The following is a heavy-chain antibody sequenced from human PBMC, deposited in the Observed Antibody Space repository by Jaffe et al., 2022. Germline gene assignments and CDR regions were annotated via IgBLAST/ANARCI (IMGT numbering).Heavy chain of an antibody. CDR1: GFSVSSNY. J-gene: IGHJ4*02. CDR3: ARGYCSGGSCYPADY. CDR2: IYSGGST. D-gene: IGHD2-15*01. V-gene: IGHV3-53*02. Sequence: EVQLVETGGALIQPGGSLRLSCAASGFSVSSNYMNWVRQAPGKGLEWVSVIYSGGSTYYADSVKGRFTISRDKSKNTLYLQMNSLRAEDTAVYYCARGYCSGGSCYPADYWGQGTLVTVSS.